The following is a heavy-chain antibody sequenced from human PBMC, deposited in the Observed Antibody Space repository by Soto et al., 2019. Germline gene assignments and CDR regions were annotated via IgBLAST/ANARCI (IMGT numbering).Heavy chain of an antibody. CDR1: GFTFSSYA. CDR2: ISGSGGST. Sequence: PGGSLRLSCAASGFTFSSYAMSWVRQAPGKGLEWVSAISGSGGSTYYADSVKGRFTISRDNSKNTLYLQMNGLRAEDTAVYYCAKLVRYYYDSSAISSWGQGTLVTVSS. D-gene: IGHD3-22*01. J-gene: IGHJ4*02. V-gene: IGHV3-23*01. CDR3: AKLVRYYYDSSAISS.